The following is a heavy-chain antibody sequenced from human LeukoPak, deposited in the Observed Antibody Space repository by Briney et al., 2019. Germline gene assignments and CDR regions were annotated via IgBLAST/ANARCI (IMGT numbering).Heavy chain of an antibody. Sequence: SETLSLTCTVSGGSISSYYGSWIRQPPGKGLEWIGYIYYSGSTYYNPSLKSRVTISVDTSKNQFSLKLSSVTAADTAVYYCARHLIAVAGFVCWGQGTLVTVSS. CDR1: GGSISSYY. CDR3: ARHLIAVAGFVC. D-gene: IGHD6-19*01. CDR2: IYYSGST. J-gene: IGHJ4*02. V-gene: IGHV4-59*08.